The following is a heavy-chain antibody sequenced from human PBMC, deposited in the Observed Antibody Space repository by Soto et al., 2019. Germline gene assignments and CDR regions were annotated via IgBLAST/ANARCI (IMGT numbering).Heavy chain of an antibody. J-gene: IGHJ4*02. CDR2: INPILSMS. CDR3: ASSYGSGYRSFDY. Sequence: QVQLVQSGAEVKRPGSSVKVSCKASGDTFTFYSINWVRQAPGLGLEWMGRINPILSMSNYAQRFQGRVTMTXQXPPSTAYMELSSLRSEDTATYYCASSYGSGYRSFDYWGQGALVTVSS. V-gene: IGHV1-69*02. CDR1: GDTFTFYS. D-gene: IGHD3-10*01.